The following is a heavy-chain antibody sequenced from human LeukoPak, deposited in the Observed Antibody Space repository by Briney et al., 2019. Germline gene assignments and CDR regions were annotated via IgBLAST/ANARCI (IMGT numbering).Heavy chain of an antibody. D-gene: IGHD2-15*01. J-gene: IGHJ4*02. CDR1: GLSFSNYW. V-gene: IGHV3-74*01. CDR2: TNLHGTAV. CDR3: ARDAGYCGGGSCYDY. Sequence: GGSLRLSCAVSGLSFSNYWMHWVRQAPGKGLVWVARTNLHGTAVDYADSVKGRFTISRDNAKNTLFLQMNSLRAEDTAVYYCARDAGYCGGGSCYDYWGQGTLVTVSS.